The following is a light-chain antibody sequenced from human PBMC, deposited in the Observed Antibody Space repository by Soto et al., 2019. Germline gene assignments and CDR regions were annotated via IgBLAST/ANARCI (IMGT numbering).Light chain of an antibody. CDR2: GAS. CDR1: QSVSSSY. Sequence: EIVLTQSPGTLSLSPGERATLSCRASQSVSSSYLAWYQQHRGQAPRLLIYGASSRAPGIPDRFGGSGSGKDFTLTISRLEPEDFAVYYCQQYGSSRWTFGQGTKVEIK. CDR3: QQYGSSRWT. V-gene: IGKV3-20*01. J-gene: IGKJ1*01.